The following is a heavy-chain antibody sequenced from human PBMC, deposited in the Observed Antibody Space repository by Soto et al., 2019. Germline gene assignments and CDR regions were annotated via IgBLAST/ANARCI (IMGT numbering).Heavy chain of an antibody. J-gene: IGHJ4*02. Sequence: PSETLSLTCTVSGGSISSSSYYWGWIRQPPGKGLEWIGSIYYSGSTYYNPSLKSRVTISVDTSKNQFSLKLSSVTAADTAVYYCARHDLGYYYDSSGYDFDYWGQGTLVTVSS. V-gene: IGHV4-39*01. CDR1: GGSISSSSYY. CDR2: IYYSGST. D-gene: IGHD3-22*01. CDR3: ARHDLGYYYDSSGYDFDY.